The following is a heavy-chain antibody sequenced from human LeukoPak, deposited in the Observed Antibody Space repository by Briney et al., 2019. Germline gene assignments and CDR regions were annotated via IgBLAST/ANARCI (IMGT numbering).Heavy chain of an antibody. CDR3: ARAQPGYSGYDFVY. CDR2: ISAYNGNT. D-gene: IGHD5-12*01. J-gene: IGHJ4*02. CDR1: GYTFTSYG. V-gene: IGHV1-18*01. Sequence: ASVKVSCTASGYTFTSYGISWVRQAPGQGLELMGWISAYNGNTNYAQKLQGRVTMTTDTYTSTDYMELRSLRSDDTAVYYCARAQPGYSGYDFVYWGQGTLVTVSS.